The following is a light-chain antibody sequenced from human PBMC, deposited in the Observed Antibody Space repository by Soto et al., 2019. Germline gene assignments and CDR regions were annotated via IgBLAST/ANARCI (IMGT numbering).Light chain of an antibody. J-gene: IGLJ2*01. CDR3: SSSTSSSTHVR. Sequence: QSALTQPASVSGSPGQSITISCAGTSSDVGGYNYVSWYQQYPGKAPKLMIYDVNSRPSGVSNRFSGSKSGNTASLTISGLQAEDEAEYYCSSSTSSSTHVRFGGGTQLTVL. CDR2: DVN. CDR1: SSDVGGYNY. V-gene: IGLV2-14*03.